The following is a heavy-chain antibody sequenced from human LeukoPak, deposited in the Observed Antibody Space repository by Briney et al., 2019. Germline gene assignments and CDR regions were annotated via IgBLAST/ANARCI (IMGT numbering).Heavy chain of an antibody. Sequence: ASVKISCKVSGYTFTDSYMHWVRQAPGQGLERMGRINPNSGGTNYAQKFQGRVTMTRDTSISTAYMELSRLRSDDTAVYYCARDLDAYSSGWYDFDYWGQGTLVTVSS. CDR2: INPNSGGT. D-gene: IGHD6-19*01. J-gene: IGHJ4*02. CDR1: GYTFTDSY. CDR3: ARDLDAYSSGWYDFDY. V-gene: IGHV1-2*06.